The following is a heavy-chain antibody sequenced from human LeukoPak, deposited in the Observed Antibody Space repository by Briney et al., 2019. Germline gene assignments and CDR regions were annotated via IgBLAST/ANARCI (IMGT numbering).Heavy chain of an antibody. J-gene: IGHJ4*02. CDR1: GFTVSSNY. CDR2: IYSGGST. Sequence: GGSLRLSCAASGFTVSSNYMSWVRQAPGKGLEWVSVIYSGGSTYYADSVKGRFTISGHNSKNTLYLQMNSLRAEDTAVYYCATRIAAAGPFDYWGQGTLVTVSS. V-gene: IGHV3-53*04. D-gene: IGHD6-13*01. CDR3: ATRIAAAGPFDY.